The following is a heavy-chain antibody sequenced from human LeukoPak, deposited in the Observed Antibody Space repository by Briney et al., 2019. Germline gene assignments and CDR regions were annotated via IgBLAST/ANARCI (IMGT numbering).Heavy chain of an antibody. Sequence: SETLSLTCTVSGGSISSSSYYWGWIRQPPGKGLEWIGYIYYSGSTYYNPSLKSRVTISVDTSKNQFSLKLSSVTAADTAVYYCARLGVVVAAFDYWGQGTLVTVSS. D-gene: IGHD2-15*01. CDR3: ARLGVVVAAFDY. V-gene: IGHV4-30-4*08. J-gene: IGHJ4*02. CDR1: GGSISSSSYY. CDR2: IYYSGST.